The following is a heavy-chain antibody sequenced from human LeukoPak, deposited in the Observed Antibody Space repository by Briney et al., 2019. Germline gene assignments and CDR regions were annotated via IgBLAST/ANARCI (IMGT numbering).Heavy chain of an antibody. J-gene: IGHJ5*02. CDR3: TRDSSGYWYNWFDP. CDR1: GFTFGDYV. Sequence: GGSLRLSCTASGFTFGDYVMSWFRQAPVKGLGWVGFIRSKAYGGTTEYAASAKGRFTISRDDSKSIAYLQMNSLKTEDTAVYYCTRDSSGYWYNWFDPWGQGTLVTVSS. V-gene: IGHV3-49*03. CDR2: IRSKAYGGTT. D-gene: IGHD3-22*01.